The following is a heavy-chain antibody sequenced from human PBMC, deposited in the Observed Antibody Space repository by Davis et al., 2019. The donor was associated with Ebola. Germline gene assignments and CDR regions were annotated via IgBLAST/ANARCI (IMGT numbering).Heavy chain of an antibody. CDR1: GGSVVSSY. V-gene: IGHV4-59*08. Sequence: PSETLSLTCSLSGGSVVSSYWSWIRQPPGKGLEWIGYSHFTGTTSYNPSLKSRVTISVDTSKNQFSLRLTSVTDADTVVYYCARHRGGYKYYYGMDVWGQGTTVTVSS. CDR2: SHFTGTT. D-gene: IGHD3-22*01. J-gene: IGHJ6*02. CDR3: ARHRGGYKYYYGMDV.